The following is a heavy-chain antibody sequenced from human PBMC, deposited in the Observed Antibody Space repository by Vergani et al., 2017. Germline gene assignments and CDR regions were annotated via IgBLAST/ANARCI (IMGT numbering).Heavy chain of an antibody. Sequence: EVQLLESGGDLVQPGGSLRLSCAASGFTFSSYDISWVRQAPGTGLEGVSAISGSGGSTYYADSVKGPGTISRDNSKNTLYLQMNSLRAEDTAVYYCAKGYYYDSSGYLPFDYWGQGTLVTVSS. V-gene: IGHV3-23*01. J-gene: IGHJ4*02. CDR3: AKGYYYDSSGYLPFDY. CDR1: GFTFSSYD. D-gene: IGHD3-22*01. CDR2: ISGSGGST.